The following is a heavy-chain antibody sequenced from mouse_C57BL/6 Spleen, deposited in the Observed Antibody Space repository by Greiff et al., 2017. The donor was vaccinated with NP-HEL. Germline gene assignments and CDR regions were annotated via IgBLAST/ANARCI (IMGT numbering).Heavy chain of an antibody. J-gene: IGHJ3*01. CDR3: AREAYYYGSSYPFAY. V-gene: IGHV1-39*01. CDR1: GYSFTDYS. Sequence: VQLQQSGPGLVKPGASVKISCKASGYSFTDYSMHWVQQSPGKGLEWIGVINTSYGTTSYNQKFKGKATLTVDQSSSTAYMQLNSLTSEDSAVYYCAREAYYYGSSYPFAYGGQVTLVTVSA. D-gene: IGHD1-1*01. CDR2: INTSYGTT.